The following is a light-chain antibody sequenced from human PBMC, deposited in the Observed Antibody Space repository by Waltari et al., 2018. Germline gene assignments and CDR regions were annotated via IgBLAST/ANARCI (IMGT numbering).Light chain of an antibody. Sequence: EIVMTQSPATLSVSPGERATLSCRASQSVSSNLAWYQQKPGQAPRRLIYGASTRATGIPARFSGSGSGTEFTLTISSMQSEDFAVYYCQQYNNWPVFGQGTKVEIK. CDR1: QSVSSN. CDR2: GAS. J-gene: IGKJ1*01. CDR3: QQYNNWPV. V-gene: IGKV3-15*01.